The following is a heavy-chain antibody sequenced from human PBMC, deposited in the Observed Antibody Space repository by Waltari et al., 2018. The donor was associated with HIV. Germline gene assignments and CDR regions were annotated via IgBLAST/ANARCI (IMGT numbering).Heavy chain of an antibody. CDR3: AKDPMDIVATINFYGMDV. Sequence: VQLLESGGGLVQPGGSLRLSCAASGFTFSSYAMSWVRQAPGKGLEWVSAISGSGGSTYYADSVKGRFTISRDNSKNSLYLQMNSLRAEDTAVYYCAKDPMDIVATINFYGMDVWGQGTTVTFSS. CDR2: ISGSGGST. CDR1: GFTFSSYA. D-gene: IGHD5-12*01. J-gene: IGHJ6*02. V-gene: IGHV3-23*01.